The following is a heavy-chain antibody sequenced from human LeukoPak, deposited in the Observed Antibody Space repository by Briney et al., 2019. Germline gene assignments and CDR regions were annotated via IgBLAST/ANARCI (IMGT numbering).Heavy chain of an antibody. D-gene: IGHD4-17*01. Sequence: SETLSLTCTVSGGSISNYYWSWIRQPPGKGLEWIGYIYYSGTSNYSPSLYSRVTMSVATSKNQFSLKLTSVTAADTAVYYCARGANFGDSGLDAFDIWGQGTMVTVSS. V-gene: IGHV4-59*01. J-gene: IGHJ3*02. CDR2: IYYSGTS. CDR3: ARGANFGDSGLDAFDI. CDR1: GGSISNYY.